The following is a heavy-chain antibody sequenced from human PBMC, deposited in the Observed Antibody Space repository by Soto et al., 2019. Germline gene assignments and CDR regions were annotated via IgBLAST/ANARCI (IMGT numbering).Heavy chain of an antibody. CDR3: ARDPSAGDSAGY. CDR1: GGTFSSYT. Sequence: QVQLVQSGAEVKKPGSSVKVSCKASGGTFSSYTISWVRQAPGQGLEWMGRIIPILGIANYAQKFKGRVTITADKSTSTAAMELSSLRSEDTAVYYCARDPSAGDSAGYWGQGDLVTVSS. J-gene: IGHJ4*02. D-gene: IGHD2-21*01. V-gene: IGHV1-69*08. CDR2: IIPILGIA.